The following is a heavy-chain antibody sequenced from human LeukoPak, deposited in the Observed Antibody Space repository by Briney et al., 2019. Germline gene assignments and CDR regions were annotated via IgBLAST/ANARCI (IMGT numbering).Heavy chain of an antibody. CDR1: GXTFSSYS. CDR3: ARVLAATALRLDN. CDR2: ISSSSSTM. J-gene: IGHJ4*02. V-gene: IGHV3-48*02. Sequence: PGGSLRLSCSASGXTFSSYSMNWVRQAPGKGLEWVSYISSSSSTMYYADSVKGRFTISRDNAKNSLYLQMNSLRDEDTAVYYCARVLAATALRLDNWGQGTLVTVSS. D-gene: IGHD6-13*01.